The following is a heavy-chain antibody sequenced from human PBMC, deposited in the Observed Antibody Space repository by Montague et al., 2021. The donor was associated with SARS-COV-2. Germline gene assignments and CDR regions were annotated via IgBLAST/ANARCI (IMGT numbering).Heavy chain of an antibody. CDR2: MHFTGKT. Sequence: SETLSLTCSVSGDSITNHYWSWIRQPAGKGLEWIGRMHFTGKTNFSPFFSSRLTMSADTSKNQFSLKLTSVTAADTAIYFCARDRFDFGAGRQGTIDFWGQGALVTVSS. D-gene: IGHD3-10*01. CDR1: GDSITNHY. V-gene: IGHV4-4*07. J-gene: IGHJ4*02. CDR3: ARDRFDFGAGRQGTIDF.